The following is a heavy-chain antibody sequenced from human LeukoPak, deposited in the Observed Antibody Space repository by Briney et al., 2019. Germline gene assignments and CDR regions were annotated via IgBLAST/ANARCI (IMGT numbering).Heavy chain of an antibody. D-gene: IGHD4-17*01. J-gene: IGHJ4*02. Sequence: GRSLRLSCAASGFTFSSYGMHWVRQAPGKGLEWVAVLWYDGSNKYYADSVKGRFTISRDNSKNTLYLQMNSLRAEDTAVYYCARGIYGDYVMDYWGQGTLVTVSS. CDR1: GFTFSSYG. V-gene: IGHV3-33*01. CDR2: LWYDGSNK. CDR3: ARGIYGDYVMDY.